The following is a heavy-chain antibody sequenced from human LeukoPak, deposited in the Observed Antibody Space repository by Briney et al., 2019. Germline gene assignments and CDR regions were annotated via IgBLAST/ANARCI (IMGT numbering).Heavy chain of an antibody. Sequence: SETLSLTCAVYGGSFSGYYWSWIRQPPGKGLEWIGEINHSGSTNYNPSLKSRVTISVDTSKNQFSLKLSSVTAADTAVYYCAHYYYYGSGLDWFDPWGQGTLVTVPS. D-gene: IGHD3-10*01. V-gene: IGHV4-34*01. CDR3: AHYYYYGSGLDWFDP. CDR2: INHSGST. CDR1: GGSFSGYY. J-gene: IGHJ5*02.